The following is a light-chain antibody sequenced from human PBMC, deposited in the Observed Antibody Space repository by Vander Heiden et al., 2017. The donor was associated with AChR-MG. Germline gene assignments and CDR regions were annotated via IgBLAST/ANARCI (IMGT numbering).Light chain of an antibody. Sequence: EIVMTQSPATLPVPQGERATLPCRASQNVTSNLASNLAWYQQKPGQAPRLLISGASTRATGIPARFSGSGSGTEFTLTINSLRSEDFAVYYCQQYHVWPLTFGGGTTVEIK. CDR1: QNVTSNLASN. CDR2: GAS. V-gene: IGKV3-15*01. J-gene: IGKJ4*01. CDR3: QQYHVWPLT.